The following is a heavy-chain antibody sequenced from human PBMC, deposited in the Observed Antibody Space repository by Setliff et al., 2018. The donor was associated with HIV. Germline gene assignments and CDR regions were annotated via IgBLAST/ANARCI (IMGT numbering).Heavy chain of an antibody. V-gene: IGHV1-18*01. CDR3: ARIRAGALLNAFDI. D-gene: IGHD1-26*01. CDR1: GYTFSNFA. Sequence: ASVKVSCKASGYTFSNFAIGWLRQAPGQGLEWMGWISSYSDNTFYARSLQGRVAMTTDTASSTSYMELRSLRSDDTAMYYCARIRAGALLNAFDIWAQGTMVT. J-gene: IGHJ3*02. CDR2: ISSYSDNT.